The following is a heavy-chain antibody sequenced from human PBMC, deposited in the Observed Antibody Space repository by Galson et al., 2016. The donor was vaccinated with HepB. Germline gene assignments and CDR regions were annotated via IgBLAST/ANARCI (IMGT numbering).Heavy chain of an antibody. CDR1: GDTFSTYS. CDR3: AKEGSGTYYSFDFSDP. Sequence: SVKVSCKASGDTFSTYSFTWVRQAPGQGLEWMGRIIPILGVTIYAQKFQGRVTLTADKSTSTAYMELTSLRSDDTAVYYCAKEGSGTYYSFDFSDPWGQGTLVTVSS. CDR2: IIPILGVT. J-gene: IGHJ5*02. V-gene: IGHV1-69*04. D-gene: IGHD1-1*01.